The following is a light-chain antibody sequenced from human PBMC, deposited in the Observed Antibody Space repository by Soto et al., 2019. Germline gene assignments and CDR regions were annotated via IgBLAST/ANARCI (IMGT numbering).Light chain of an antibody. CDR3: QQYNNWPWT. CDR2: DAS. CDR1: QSVSSY. J-gene: IGKJ1*01. V-gene: IGKV3-11*01. Sequence: EIVLTQSPATLSLSPGERSTLSRRASQSVSSYLAWYQQKPGQAPRLLIYDASNRATGIPARFSGSGSGTDFTLTISSLQSEDFAVYSCQQYNNWPWTFGQGTKVDIK.